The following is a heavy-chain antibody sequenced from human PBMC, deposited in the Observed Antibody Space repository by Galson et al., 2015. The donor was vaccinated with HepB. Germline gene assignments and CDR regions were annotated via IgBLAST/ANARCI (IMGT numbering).Heavy chain of an antibody. CDR3: ATGPPSVLTTVTLMFDY. D-gene: IGHD4-11*01. J-gene: IGHJ4*02. Sequence: SVKVSCKVSGYTLTELSMHWVRQAPGKGLEWMGGFDPEDGETIYAQKFQGRVTMTEDTSTDTAYMELSSLRSEDTAVYYCATGPPSVLTTVTLMFDYWGQGTLVTVSS. CDR2: FDPEDGET. CDR1: GYTLTELS. V-gene: IGHV1-24*01.